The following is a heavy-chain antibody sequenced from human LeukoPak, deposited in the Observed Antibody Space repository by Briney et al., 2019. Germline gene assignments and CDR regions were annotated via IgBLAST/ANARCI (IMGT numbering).Heavy chain of an antibody. CDR1: GGSISNYY. J-gene: IGHJ4*02. D-gene: IGHD4-17*01. CDR3: ARHFLGDYYYFDY. Sequence: PSETLSLTCTVSGGSISNYYWSWIRQPPGKGLEWIGYIYYSGSTNYNPSLKSRVTISVDTSKNQFSLKLSSVTAADTAVYYCARHFLGDYYYFDYWGQGTLVTVSS. CDR2: IYYSGST. V-gene: IGHV4-59*08.